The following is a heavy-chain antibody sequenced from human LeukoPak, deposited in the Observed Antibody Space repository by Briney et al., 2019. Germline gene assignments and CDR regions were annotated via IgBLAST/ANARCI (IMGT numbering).Heavy chain of an antibody. V-gene: IGHV3-23*01. CDR1: GFTFSSYG. J-gene: IGHJ6*03. CDR2: ISGSGGST. D-gene: IGHD2-15*01. CDR3: ARVRWWYMDV. Sequence: PGGSLRLSCAASGFTFSSYGRSWVRQAPGKGREGVSAISGSGGSTFYAASVTGPFTTSRDNPNNSLYLQMNSLRAEDTAIYYCARVRWWYMDVWGKGTTVTISS.